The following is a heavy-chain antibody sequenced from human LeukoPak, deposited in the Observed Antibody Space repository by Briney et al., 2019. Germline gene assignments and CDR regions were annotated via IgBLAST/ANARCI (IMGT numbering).Heavy chain of an antibody. D-gene: IGHD6-25*01. Sequence: GASVKVSCKASGYTFTSYDINWVRQATGQGLEWMGWMNPHSGNTGYSQNFQGRVIMTSNTSINTAYMELNNLRSEDTAVYFCARDRRLFTAAAGKGWLDPWGQGTLVSVSS. CDR1: GYTFTSYD. CDR2: MNPHSGNT. J-gene: IGHJ5*02. CDR3: ARDRRLFTAAAGKGWLDP. V-gene: IGHV1-8*01.